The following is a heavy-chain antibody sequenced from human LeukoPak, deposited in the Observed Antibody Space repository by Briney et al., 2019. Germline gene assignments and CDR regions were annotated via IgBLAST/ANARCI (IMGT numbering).Heavy chain of an antibody. CDR2: IYPRDGST. CDR1: GYTFTSNY. V-gene: IGHV1-46*01. CDR3: ARSDLRFLEWLFSDYGMDV. J-gene: IGHJ6*02. Sequence: ASVKVSCKASGYTFTSNYIHWVRQAPGQGLEWMGMIYPRDGSTSYAQKFQGRVTMTRDTSTSTAYMELSSQRSEDIDVYYCARSDLRFLEWLFSDYGMDVWGQGTTVTVSS. D-gene: IGHD3-3*01.